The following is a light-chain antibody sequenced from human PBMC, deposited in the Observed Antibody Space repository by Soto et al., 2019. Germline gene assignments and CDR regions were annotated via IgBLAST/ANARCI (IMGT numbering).Light chain of an antibody. CDR2: DAS. V-gene: IGKV1-5*01. CDR3: QQYNSYSTWT. J-gene: IGKJ1*01. CDR1: QNINMW. Sequence: DIQLTQSPSFLSASVGDRVTITCRASQNINMWLAWYQQKPGKAPKLLIYDASSLESGVPSRFSGSGSGTEFTLTISSLQPDDFATHYCQQYNSYSTWTFGQGTKVDIK.